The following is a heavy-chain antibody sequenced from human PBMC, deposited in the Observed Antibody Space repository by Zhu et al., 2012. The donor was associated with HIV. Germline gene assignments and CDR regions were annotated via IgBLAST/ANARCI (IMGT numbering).Heavy chain of an antibody. CDR3: TRMSPRGYYYYYAMDV. Sequence: EVQLVESGGDLVQRGGSLKLSCVASGFTFSGSAIHWVRQASGKGLEWVGHIRSKANNYATAYAASVKGRFSISRDDSKNMAFLQMNSLKTEDTAVYYCTRMSPRGYYYYYAMDVSGPRDHGSPSP. V-gene: IGHV3-73*02. CDR1: GFTFSGSA. J-gene: IGHJ6*02. CDR2: IRSKANNYAT.